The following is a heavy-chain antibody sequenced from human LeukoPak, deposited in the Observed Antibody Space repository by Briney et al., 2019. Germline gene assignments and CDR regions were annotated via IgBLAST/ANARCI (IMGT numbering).Heavy chain of an antibody. Sequence: PGGSLRLSCAASGFTFSSYAMSWVRQAPGKGLEWVSAISGSGGSTYYPDSVKGRFTISRDNSKNTLYLQMNSLRAGDTAVYYCAKDHVLAPWTPFDYWGQGTLVTVSS. CDR1: GFTFSSYA. CDR3: AKDHVLAPWTPFDY. CDR2: ISGSGGST. J-gene: IGHJ4*02. V-gene: IGHV3-23*01. D-gene: IGHD3-10*02.